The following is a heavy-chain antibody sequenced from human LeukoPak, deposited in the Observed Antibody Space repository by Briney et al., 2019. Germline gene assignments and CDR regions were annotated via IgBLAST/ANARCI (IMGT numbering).Heavy chain of an antibody. V-gene: IGHV4-34*01. CDR3: AREPGIAVGWFDP. Sequence: SETLSLTCAVYGGSFSGYYWSWIRQPPGKGLEWIGEINHSGSTNYNPSLKSRVTISVDTSKNQFSLKLSSVTAADTAVYYCAREPGIAVGWFDPWGQGTLVTVSS. J-gene: IGHJ5*02. CDR2: INHSGST. D-gene: IGHD6-19*01. CDR1: GGSFSGYY.